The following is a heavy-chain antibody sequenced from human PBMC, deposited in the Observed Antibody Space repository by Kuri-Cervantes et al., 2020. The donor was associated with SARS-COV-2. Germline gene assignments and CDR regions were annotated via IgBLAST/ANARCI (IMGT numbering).Heavy chain of an antibody. Sequence: SETLSLTCTVSGGSISSGGYYWSWIRQHPGKGLEWIGYIYYSGSTYYNPSLKSRVTISVDTSKNQFSLKLSSVTAADTAVYYCARSYDSSGSDAFDIWGQGTMVTVSS. CDR3: ARSYDSSGSDAFDI. D-gene: IGHD3-22*01. J-gene: IGHJ3*02. V-gene: IGHV4-31*03. CDR1: GGSISSGGYY. CDR2: IYYSGST.